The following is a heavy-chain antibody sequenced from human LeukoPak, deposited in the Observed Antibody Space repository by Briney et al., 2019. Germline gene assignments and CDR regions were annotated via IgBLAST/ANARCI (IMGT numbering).Heavy chain of an antibody. V-gene: IGHV3-23*01. J-gene: IGHJ6*02. CDR2: ISGSGGST. Sequence: GGSLRLSCAVSGFTFSDCPMSWVRQAPGKGLEWVSAISGSGGSTYYADSVKGRFTISRDNSKNTLYLQMNSLRAEDTAVYYCATAAGTRTLYYYYGMDVWGQGTTVTVSS. D-gene: IGHD6-13*01. CDR3: ATAAGTRTLYYYYGMDV. CDR1: GFTFSDCP.